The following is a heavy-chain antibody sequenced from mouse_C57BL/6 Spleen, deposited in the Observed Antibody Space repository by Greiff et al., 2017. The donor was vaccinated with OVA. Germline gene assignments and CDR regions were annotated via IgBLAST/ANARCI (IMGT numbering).Heavy chain of an antibody. CDR2: INPNNGGT. J-gene: IGHJ3*01. CDR3: ARSPYDYEGAWFAY. Sequence: VHVKQSGPELVKPGASVKMSCKASGYTFTDYNMHWVKQSHGKSLEWIGYINPNNGGTSYNQKFKGKATLTVNKSSSTAYMELRSLTSEDSAVYYCARSPYDYEGAWFAYWGQGTLVTVSA. V-gene: IGHV1-22*01. CDR1: GYTFTDYN. D-gene: IGHD2-4*01.